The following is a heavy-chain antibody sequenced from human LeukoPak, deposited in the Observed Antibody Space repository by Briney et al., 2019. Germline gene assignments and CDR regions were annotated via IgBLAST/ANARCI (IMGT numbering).Heavy chain of an antibody. V-gene: IGHV1-8*01. J-gene: IGHJ4*02. CDR1: GYTFTSYD. Sequence: ASVKVSCKASGYTFTSYDINWVRQATGQGLEWMGWMNPNSGNTGYAQKFQGRVTMTRNTSISTAYMELSSLRSEDTAVYYCARINGYKKKGPIGLTDYWGQGTLVTVSS. CDR3: ARINGYKKKGPIGLTDY. CDR2: MNPNSGNT. D-gene: IGHD5-24*01.